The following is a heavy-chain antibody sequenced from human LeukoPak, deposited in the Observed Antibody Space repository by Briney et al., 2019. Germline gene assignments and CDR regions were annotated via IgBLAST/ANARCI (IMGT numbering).Heavy chain of an antibody. Sequence: SETLSLTCTVSGGSISSSSYYWGWIRQPPGKGLEWIGSIYYSGSTYYNPSLKSRVTISVDTSKNQFSLKLSSVTAADTAVYYCARVFPTPPLYYYDSSGYYYFDYWGQGTLVTVSS. CDR1: GGSISSSSYY. D-gene: IGHD3-22*01. CDR3: ARVFPTPPLYYYDSSGYYYFDY. J-gene: IGHJ4*02. CDR2: IYYSGST. V-gene: IGHV4-39*01.